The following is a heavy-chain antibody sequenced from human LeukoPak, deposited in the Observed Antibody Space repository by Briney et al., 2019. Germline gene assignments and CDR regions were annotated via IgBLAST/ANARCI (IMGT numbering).Heavy chain of an antibody. CDR2: ISFDGSNI. J-gene: IGHJ4*02. Sequence: PGGSLRLSCAASGFTLTYYAMHWVRQAPGQGLEWVALISFDGSNILYSDSVKGRFTISRDTSKSALYLQMNSLRAEDTAVYYCAKENYYGSGSQYYFDYWGQGTLVTVSS. CDR1: GFTLTYYA. CDR3: AKENYYGSGSQYYFDY. V-gene: IGHV3-30*18. D-gene: IGHD3-10*01.